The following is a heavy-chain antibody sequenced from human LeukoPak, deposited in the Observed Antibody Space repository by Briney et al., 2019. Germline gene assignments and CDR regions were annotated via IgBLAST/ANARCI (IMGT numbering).Heavy chain of an antibody. CDR1: GYTFTSYY. J-gene: IGHJ6*03. CDR3: ARGGTAMVDYYYYYMDV. V-gene: IGHV1-46*03. D-gene: IGHD5-18*01. CDR2: INPSGGST. Sequence: ASVKVSCKASGYTFTSYYMHWVRQAPGQGLERMGIINPSGGSTSYAQKFQGRVTMTRDTSTSTVYMELSSLRSEDTAVYYCARGGTAMVDYYYYYMDVWGKGTTVTVSS.